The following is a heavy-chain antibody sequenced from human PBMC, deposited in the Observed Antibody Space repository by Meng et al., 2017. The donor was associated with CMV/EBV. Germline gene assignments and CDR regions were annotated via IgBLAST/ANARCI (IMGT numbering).Heavy chain of an antibody. CDR3: AKAPQMFLEWLSIDY. Sequence: GGSLRLSCAASGFTFSSYAMHWVRQAPGKGLEWVAFVHYGGGTKYYADSVKGRFTISRDNSKNTLYLQMNSLRPDDTAVYYCAKAPQMFLEWLSIDYWGQGTLVTVSS. D-gene: IGHD3-3*01. CDR1: GFTFSSYA. CDR2: VHYGGGTK. V-gene: IGHV3-30*02. J-gene: IGHJ4*02.